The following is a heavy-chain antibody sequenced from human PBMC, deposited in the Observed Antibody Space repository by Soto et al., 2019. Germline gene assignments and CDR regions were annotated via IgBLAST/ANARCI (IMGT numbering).Heavy chain of an antibody. Sequence: DLEWLAHIFSNDEKSYSTSLKSRLTISKDTSKSQVVLTMTNMDPVDTATYYCARIERFLEWLPYYYYYGMDVWGQGTTVTVSS. CDR2: IFSNDEK. J-gene: IGHJ6*02. V-gene: IGHV2-26*01. D-gene: IGHD3-3*01. CDR3: ARIERFLEWLPYYYYYGMDV.